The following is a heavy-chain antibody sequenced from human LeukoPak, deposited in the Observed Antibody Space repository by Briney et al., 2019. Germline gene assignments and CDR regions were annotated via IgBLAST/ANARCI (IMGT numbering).Heavy chain of an antibody. J-gene: IGHJ4*02. V-gene: IGHV4-59*01. CDR1: GGSISSYY. Sequence: SETLSLTCTVSGGSISSYYWSWIRQPPGKGLEWIGYIYYSGSTNYNPSLKSRVTISVDTSKNQFSLKLSSVTAADTAVYYCARDRCGTRSFDYWGQGTLVTVSS. CDR3: ARDRCGTRSFDY. CDR2: IYYSGST. D-gene: IGHD2-2*01.